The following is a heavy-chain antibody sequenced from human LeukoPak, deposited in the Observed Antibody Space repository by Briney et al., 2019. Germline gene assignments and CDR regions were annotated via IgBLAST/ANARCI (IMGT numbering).Heavy chain of an antibody. CDR3: ARDNYSSSGYANY. D-gene: IGHD6-13*01. V-gene: IGHV1-8*03. Sequence: GASVKLSCKASGYTFTSYDINWVRQATGQGLEWMGWMNPNSGNTGYAQKFQGRVTITRNTSISTAYMERSSLRSEDTAVYYCARDNYSSSGYANYWGQGTLVTVSS. CDR1: GYTFTSYD. J-gene: IGHJ4*02. CDR2: MNPNSGNT.